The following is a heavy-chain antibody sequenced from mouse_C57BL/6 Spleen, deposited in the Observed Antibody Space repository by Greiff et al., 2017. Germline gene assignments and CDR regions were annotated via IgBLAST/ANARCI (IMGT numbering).Heavy chain of an antibody. J-gene: IGHJ3*01. CDR1: GYTFTSYW. Sequence: QVQLQQSGAELVKPGASVKMSCKASGYTFTSYWITWVKQRPGQGLEWIGDSYPGSGSTNYNEKFKSKATLTVDTSSSTAYMQLSSLTSEDSAVYYCARSSYDYDDGFAYWGQGTLVTVSA. CDR3: ARSSYDYDDGFAY. D-gene: IGHD2-4*01. V-gene: IGHV1-55*01. CDR2: SYPGSGST.